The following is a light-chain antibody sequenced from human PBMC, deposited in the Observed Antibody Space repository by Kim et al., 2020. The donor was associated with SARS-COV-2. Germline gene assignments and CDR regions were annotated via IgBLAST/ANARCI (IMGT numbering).Light chain of an antibody. CDR2: EAS. V-gene: IGKV1D-12*01. Sequence: SVGDRVTITCRASQDISSWLAWYQQKPGKAPKVLIYEASNLQSGVPSRFSGSGSGTDFTLTINGLQPEDFATYYCQQTHGFPLTFGGGTKVDIK. J-gene: IGKJ4*01. CDR3: QQTHGFPLT. CDR1: QDISSW.